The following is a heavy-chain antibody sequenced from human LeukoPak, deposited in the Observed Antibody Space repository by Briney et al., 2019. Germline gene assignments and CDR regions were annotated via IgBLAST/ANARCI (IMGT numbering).Heavy chain of an antibody. CDR3: AKPSSGWFDY. J-gene: IGHJ4*02. CDR2: ISGSGGST. Sequence: PGGSLRLSCAASGFSFSTFAMTWYRQAPGKGLEWVSAISGSGGSTYYADSVKGRFTISRDNSKNTLYLQINSLRAEDTAVYYCAKPSSGWFDYWGQGTLVTVSS. CDR1: GFSFSTFA. D-gene: IGHD6-19*01. V-gene: IGHV3-23*01.